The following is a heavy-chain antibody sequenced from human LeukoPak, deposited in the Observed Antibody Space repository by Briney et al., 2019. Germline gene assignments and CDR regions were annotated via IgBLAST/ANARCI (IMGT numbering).Heavy chain of an antibody. D-gene: IGHD4-17*01. CDR1: GLTFSGST. CDR3: ATSDYAVRGDLGY. V-gene: IGHV3-21*01. Sequence: GGSLRLSCVASGLTFSGSTMNWVRQAPGEGLEWVSSISSSNTYINYADSVKGRFTISRDNAKNSLYLQMDSLRAEDTAVYYCATSDYAVRGDLGYWGQGTLVTVSS. CDR2: ISSSNTYI. J-gene: IGHJ4*02.